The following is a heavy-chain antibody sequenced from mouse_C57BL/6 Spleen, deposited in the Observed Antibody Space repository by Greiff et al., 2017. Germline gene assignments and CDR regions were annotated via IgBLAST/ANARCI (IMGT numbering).Heavy chain of an antibody. CDR1: GYTFTSYW. Sequence: QVQLQQPGAELVMPGASVKLSCKASGYTFTSYWMHWVKQRPGQGLEWIGEIDPSDSYTNYNQKFKGKSTLTVDKSSSTAYMQLSSLTSEDSAVXYCAKGSSGYDYWGQGTTLTVSS. V-gene: IGHV1-69*01. J-gene: IGHJ2*01. CDR2: IDPSDSYT. CDR3: AKGSSGYDY. D-gene: IGHD3-2*02.